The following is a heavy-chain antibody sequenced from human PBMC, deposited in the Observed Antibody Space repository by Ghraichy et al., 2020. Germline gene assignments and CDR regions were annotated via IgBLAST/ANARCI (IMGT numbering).Heavy chain of an antibody. CDR1: GGSFSGYY. D-gene: IGHD3-10*01. CDR2: INHSGST. CDR3: ARGFWSGTMVRGVKAGMDV. V-gene: IGHV4-34*01. J-gene: IGHJ6*02. Sequence: SETLSLTCAVYGGSFSGYYWSWIRQPPGKGLEWIGEINHSGSTNYNPSLKSRVTISVDTSKNQFSLKLSSVTAADTAVYYCARGFWSGTMVRGVKAGMDVWGQGTTVTVSS.